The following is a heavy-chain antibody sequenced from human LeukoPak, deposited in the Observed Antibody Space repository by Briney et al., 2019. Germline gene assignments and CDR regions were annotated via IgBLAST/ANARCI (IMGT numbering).Heavy chain of an antibody. CDR1: GFTFSSYW. D-gene: IGHD3-16*01. V-gene: IGHV3-7*03. Sequence: GGSLRLSCAASGFTFSSYWMSWVRQAPGKGLEWVANIKQDGSEKYYVDSVKGRFTISRDNAKNSLYLQMNSLRAEDTAVYYCAKDFPLVTYYFDYWGQGTLVTVSS. CDR2: IKQDGSEK. CDR3: AKDFPLVTYYFDY. J-gene: IGHJ4*02.